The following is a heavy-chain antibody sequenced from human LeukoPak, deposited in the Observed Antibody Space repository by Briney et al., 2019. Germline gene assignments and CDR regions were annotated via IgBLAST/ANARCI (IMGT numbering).Heavy chain of an antibody. V-gene: IGHV3-23*01. CDR2: ISGSGGST. CDR3: AKDLWFGEFQPDY. Sequence: GGSLRLSCAASGFTFSSYAMRWVRQAPGKGLEWVSAISGSGGSTYYADSVKGRFTISRDNSKNTLYLQMNSLRAEDTAVYYCAKDLWFGEFQPDYWGQGTLVTVSS. D-gene: IGHD3-10*01. CDR1: GFTFSSYA. J-gene: IGHJ4*02.